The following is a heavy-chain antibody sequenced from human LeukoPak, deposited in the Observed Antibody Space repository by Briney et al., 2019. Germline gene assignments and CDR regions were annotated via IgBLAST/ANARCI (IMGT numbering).Heavy chain of an antibody. Sequence: SETLSLTCTVSGYSISSGYYWGWIRQPPGKGLEWIGSIYHSGSTYYNPSLKSRVTISVDTSKNQFSLKLSSVTAADTAVYYGARRIVGAYPLGYFDYWGQGTLVTVSS. CDR3: ARRIVGAYPLGYFDY. CDR1: GYSISSGYY. J-gene: IGHJ4*02. D-gene: IGHD1-26*01. V-gene: IGHV4-38-2*02. CDR2: IYHSGST.